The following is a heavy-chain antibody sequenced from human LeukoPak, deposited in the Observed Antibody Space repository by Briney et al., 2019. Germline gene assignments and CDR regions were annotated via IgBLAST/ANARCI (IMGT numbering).Heavy chain of an antibody. CDR3: ATTNYCSSTSCSPKYYYYGMDV. J-gene: IGHJ6*02. CDR1: GGSISSYY. CDR2: IYTSGST. D-gene: IGHD2-2*01. V-gene: IGHV4-4*07. Sequence: SETLSLTCTVSGGSISSYYWSWIRQPAGKGLEWIGRIYTSGSTNYNPSLKSRVTMSVDTSKNQFSLKLSSVTAADTAVYYCATTNYCSSTSCSPKYYYYGMDVWSQGTTVTVSS.